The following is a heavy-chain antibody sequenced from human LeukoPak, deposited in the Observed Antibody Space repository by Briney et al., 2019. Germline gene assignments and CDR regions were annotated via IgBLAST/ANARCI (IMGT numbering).Heavy chain of an antibody. J-gene: IGHJ4*02. V-gene: IGHV3-21*01. D-gene: IGHD5-18*01. CDR2: ISSSSSHI. CDR3: ARGGGYSYEA. CDR1: GFTFSSYS. Sequence: GGSLRLSCAASGFTFSSYSMNWVRQAPGKGREWVSSISSSSSHIYYADSVKGRFTISRDNAKSSLYLQMNGLRAEDTAVYYWARGGGYSYEAWGQETLVTVSS.